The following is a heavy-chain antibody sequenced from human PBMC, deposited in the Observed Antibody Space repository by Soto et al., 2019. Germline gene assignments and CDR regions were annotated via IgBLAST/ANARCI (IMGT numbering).Heavy chain of an antibody. Sequence: QVQLVQSGAEVKKPGASVKVSCKASGYTFTSYGISWVRQAPGQGLEWMGWISAYNGNTNYAQKLQGRVTMTTDTSTSTASMELRSLRSDDTAVYYCARDVNGDPSTLYYYGMDVWGQGTTVTVSS. CDR1: GYTFTSYG. D-gene: IGHD4-17*01. CDR3: ARDVNGDPSTLYYYGMDV. J-gene: IGHJ6*02. V-gene: IGHV1-18*01. CDR2: ISAYNGNT.